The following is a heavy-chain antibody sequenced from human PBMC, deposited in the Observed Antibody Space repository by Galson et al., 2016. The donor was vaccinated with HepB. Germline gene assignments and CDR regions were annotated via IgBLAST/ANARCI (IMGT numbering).Heavy chain of an antibody. V-gene: IGHV3-21*04. Sequence: SLRLSCAVSDINFEDYGMNWVRQAPGKGLEWVSSISSSSSYIYHADSVKGRFAIPRDNAKNSLYLQMNSLRAEDTAVYYCATDKSQYDMLTGHYSHWFDPWGQGTLVTVSS. CDR2: ISSSSSYI. D-gene: IGHD3-9*01. J-gene: IGHJ5*02. CDR1: DINFEDYG. CDR3: ATDKSQYDMLTGHYSHWFDP.